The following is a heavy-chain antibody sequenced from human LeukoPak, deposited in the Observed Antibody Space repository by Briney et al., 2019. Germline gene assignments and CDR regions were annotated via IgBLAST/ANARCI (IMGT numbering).Heavy chain of an antibody. CDR2: ISSSSSYI. V-gene: IGHV3-21*04. J-gene: IGHJ4*02. CDR1: GLTFSNAW. D-gene: IGHD3-22*01. CDR3: ARYDSSGYLDY. Sequence: PGGSLRLSCAASGLTFSNAWMNWVRQAPGKGLEWVSSISSSSSYIYYADSVKGRFTISRDNAKNSLYLQMNSLRAEDTAVYYCARYDSSGYLDYWGQGTLVTVSS.